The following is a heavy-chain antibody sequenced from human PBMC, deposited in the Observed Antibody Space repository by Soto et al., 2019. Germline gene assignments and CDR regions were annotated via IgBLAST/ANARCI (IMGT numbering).Heavy chain of an antibody. V-gene: IGHV3-30-3*01. J-gene: IGHJ4*02. CDR1: GFTFSRYA. CDR3: ARDHLATVTTQFDY. CDR2: ISYDGSNK. D-gene: IGHD4-17*01. Sequence: QVQLVESGGGVVQPGRSLRLSCAASGFTFSRYAMHWVRQAPGKGLEWVAVISYDGSNKYYADSVKGRFTISRDNSKNTLYLQMNSLRAEDTAVYYCARDHLATVTTQFDYWGQGTLVTVSS.